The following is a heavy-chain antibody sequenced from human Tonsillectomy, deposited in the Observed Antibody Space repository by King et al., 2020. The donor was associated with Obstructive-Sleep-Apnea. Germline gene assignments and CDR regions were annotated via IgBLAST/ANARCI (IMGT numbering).Heavy chain of an antibody. CDR3: ARDTSIAAVNSDYYYYGMDV. CDR2: IKQDGSEK. V-gene: IGHV3-7*03. J-gene: IGHJ6*02. D-gene: IGHD6-13*01. CDR1: GFIFSSYW. Sequence: VQLVESGGGLVQPGGSLRLSCAASGFIFSSYWMSWVRQAPGKGLEWVANIKQDGSEKYYVDSVKGRFTISRDNAKNSLYLQMNSLRAEDTAVYYCARDTSIAAVNSDYYYYGMDVWGQGTTVTVSS.